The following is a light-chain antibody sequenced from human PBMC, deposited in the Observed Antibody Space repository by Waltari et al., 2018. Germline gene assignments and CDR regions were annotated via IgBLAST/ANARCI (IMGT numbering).Light chain of an antibody. J-gene: IGKJ2*01. CDR1: QSVDNF. CDR2: DAT. Sequence: EIVLTQSPVTLSLSPGPSATPSCRASQSVDNFLGWYHQKAGQAPRLLIYDATKRAPGIPTRFSGGGSGTDFTLTISSLEPEDVGLYYCHQGTTWPRTFGQGTKLEI. V-gene: IGKV3-11*01. CDR3: HQGTTWPRT.